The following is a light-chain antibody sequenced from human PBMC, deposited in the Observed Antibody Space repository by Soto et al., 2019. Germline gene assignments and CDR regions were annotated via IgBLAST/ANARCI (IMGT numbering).Light chain of an antibody. CDR1: QSVSSY. Sequence: EIVLTQSPATLSLSPGERATLSCRASQSVSSYLAWYQQKPGQAPRLLIYDASTRATGIPPRFSGGGSGTEFTVTISSLQSEDFAVYYCHQYDNWPKTFGQGTRL. J-gene: IGKJ5*01. CDR2: DAS. V-gene: IGKV3-15*01. CDR3: HQYDNWPKT.